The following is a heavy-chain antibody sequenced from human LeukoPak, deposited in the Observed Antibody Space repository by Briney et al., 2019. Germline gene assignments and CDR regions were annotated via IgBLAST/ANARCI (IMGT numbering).Heavy chain of an antibody. D-gene: IGHD3-10*02. CDR3: AELGITMIGGV. CDR1: GFTFSSYS. Sequence: PGGSLRLSCAASGFTFSSYSMNWVCEGPRKGLWWVSAISSSSTYIYYAHSVKGRFTLSRHNAKNSLYLQMNSLRAEDTAVYYCAELGITMIGGVWGKGTTVTISS. CDR2: ISSSSTYI. V-gene: IGHV3-21*01. J-gene: IGHJ6*04.